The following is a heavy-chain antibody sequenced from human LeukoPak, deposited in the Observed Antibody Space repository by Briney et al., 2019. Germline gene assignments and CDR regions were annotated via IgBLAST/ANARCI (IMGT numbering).Heavy chain of an antibody. D-gene: IGHD2-2*03. CDR1: GYTFTSYD. J-gene: IGHJ4*02. Sequence: ASVKVSCKASGYTFTSYDISWVRQAPGQGLEWMGWISVYNGNTNYAQKLQGRVTVTTDTSTSTAYMELRSLRSDDTAVYYCARDGSGYCSSTSCYSTDFDYWGQGTLVTVSS. V-gene: IGHV1-18*01. CDR3: ARDGSGYCSSTSCYSTDFDY. CDR2: ISVYNGNT.